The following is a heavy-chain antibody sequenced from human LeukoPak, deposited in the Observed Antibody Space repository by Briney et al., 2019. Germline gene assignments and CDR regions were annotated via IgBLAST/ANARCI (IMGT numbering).Heavy chain of an antibody. J-gene: IGHJ6*02. V-gene: IGHV1-18*01. Sequence: ASVKVSCKASGYTFTSYGISWVRQAPGQGLEWMGWISAYNGNTNYAQKVQGRVTMTTDTSTSTAYMELRSLRSDDTAVYYCAREGIAAAPYYYGMDVWGQGTTVTVSS. D-gene: IGHD6-13*01. CDR2: ISAYNGNT. CDR3: AREGIAAAPYYYGMDV. CDR1: GYTFTSYG.